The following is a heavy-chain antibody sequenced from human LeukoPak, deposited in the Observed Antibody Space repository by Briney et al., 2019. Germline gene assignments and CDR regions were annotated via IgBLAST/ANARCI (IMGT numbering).Heavy chain of an antibody. D-gene: IGHD6-13*01. V-gene: IGHV3-23*01. CDR3: AKGSSSSWYYFDY. CDR2: VSSSGGST. Sequence: GGSLRLSCAASGSTFSSYAMSWVRQAPGKGLEWVSAVSSSGGSTYYADSVKGRFTISRDNSKNTLYLQMNSLRAEDTAVYYCAKGSSSSWYYFDYWGQGTLATVSS. J-gene: IGHJ4*02. CDR1: GSTFSSYA.